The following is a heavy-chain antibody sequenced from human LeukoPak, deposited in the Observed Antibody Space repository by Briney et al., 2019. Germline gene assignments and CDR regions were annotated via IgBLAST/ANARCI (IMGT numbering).Heavy chain of an antibody. CDR2: ISSSSSYI. J-gene: IGHJ4*02. CDR3: ARFIAAAGGIIDY. Sequence: GGSLRLSCVASGFTFSSYSMNWVRQAPGKGLEWVSSISSSSSYIYYADSVKGRFTISRDNAKNSLYLQMNSLRAEDTAVYYCARFIAAAGGIIDYWGQGTLVTVSS. V-gene: IGHV3-21*01. CDR1: GFTFSSYS. D-gene: IGHD6-13*01.